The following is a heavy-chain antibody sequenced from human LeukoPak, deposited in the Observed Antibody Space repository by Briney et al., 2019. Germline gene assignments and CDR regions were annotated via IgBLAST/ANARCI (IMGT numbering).Heavy chain of an antibody. CDR3: ARAEGSGSYYDY. V-gene: IGHV1-69*04. Sequence: SVKVSCKASGGTFSSYAISWVRQAPGQGPEWMGRIIPILGIANYAQKFQGRVTITADKSTSTAYMELSSLRSEDTAVYYCARAEGSGSYYDYWGQGTLVTVSS. CDR1: GGTFSSYA. CDR2: IIPILGIA. D-gene: IGHD3-10*01. J-gene: IGHJ4*02.